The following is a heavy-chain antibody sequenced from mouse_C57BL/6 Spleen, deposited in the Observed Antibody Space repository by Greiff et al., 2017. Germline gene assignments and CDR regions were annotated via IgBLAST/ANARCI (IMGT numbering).Heavy chain of an antibody. V-gene: IGHV1-52*01. CDR2: IDPSDSET. CDR1: GYTFTSYW. CDR3: ARYDYDGGAWFAY. Sequence: QVQLQQPGAELVRPGSSVKLSCKASGYTFTSYWMHWVKQRPIQGLEWIGNIDPSDSETHYNQKFKGKATLTVDKSSSTAYMQLSSLTSEDSAVYYCARYDYDGGAWFAYWGQGTLVTVSA. D-gene: IGHD2-4*01. J-gene: IGHJ3*01.